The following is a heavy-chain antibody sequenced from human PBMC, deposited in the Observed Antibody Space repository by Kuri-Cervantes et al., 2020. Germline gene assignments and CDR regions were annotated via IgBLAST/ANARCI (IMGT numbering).Heavy chain of an antibody. CDR3: ARMYGDHLFDY. D-gene: IGHD4-17*01. J-gene: IGHJ4*02. CDR2: INHSGST. V-gene: IGHV4-34*01. CDR1: GGSFSGYY. Sequence: SETLSLTCAVYGGSFSGYYWSWIRQPPGKGLEWIGEINHSGSTNYNPSLKSRVTMSVDTSKNQFSLKLSSVTAADTAVYYCARMYGDHLFDYWGQGTLVTVSS.